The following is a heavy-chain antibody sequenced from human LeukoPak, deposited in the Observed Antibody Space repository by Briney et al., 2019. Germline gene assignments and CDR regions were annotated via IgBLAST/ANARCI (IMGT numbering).Heavy chain of an antibody. CDR2: MFYSGST. V-gene: IGHV4-39*07. Sequence: SETLSLTCAVSGGSISSSNYYWGWIRQPLGKGLEWIATMFYSGSTYYNPSLKSRVTISVDTSKNQFSLKLSSVTAADTAVYYCAREGILSPVDYWGQGTLVTVSS. CDR1: GGSISSSNYY. J-gene: IGHJ4*02. CDR3: AREGILSPVDY. D-gene: IGHD3-10*01.